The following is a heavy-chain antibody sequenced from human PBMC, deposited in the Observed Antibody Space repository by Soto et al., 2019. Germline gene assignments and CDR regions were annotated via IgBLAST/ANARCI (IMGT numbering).Heavy chain of an antibody. J-gene: IGHJ4*02. Sequence: GGSLRLSCAASGFTFSSHAMTWVRQAPGKGLEWVSSISDSGGSTYYADSVKGRFTISRDNSKNTLFLQMNSLRAEDTAIYYCAIPSVGFWSGSYYFDNWGQGTLVTVSS. CDR1: GFTFSSHA. CDR3: AIPSVGFWSGSYYFDN. CDR2: ISDSGGST. D-gene: IGHD3-3*01. V-gene: IGHV3-23*01.